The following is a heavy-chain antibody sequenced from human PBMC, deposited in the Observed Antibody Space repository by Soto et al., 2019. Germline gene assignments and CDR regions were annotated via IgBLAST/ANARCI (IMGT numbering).Heavy chain of an antibody. CDR1: GGSFSSGGYY. J-gene: IGHJ4*02. CDR2: IYYSVRT. Sequence: QVQLQESGPGLVKPSQTLSLTCTVSGGSFSSGGYYWSWIRQHPGKRLEWIGYIYYSVRTYYNPSFKSRITTSVDTSKNQFSLKLSSVTAADTTVYYCAREPDAWGQGTLVTVSS. CDR3: AREPDA. D-gene: IGHD2-8*01. V-gene: IGHV4-31*03.